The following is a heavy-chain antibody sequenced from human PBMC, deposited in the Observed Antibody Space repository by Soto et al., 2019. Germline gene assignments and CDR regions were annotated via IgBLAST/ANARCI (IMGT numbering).Heavy chain of an antibody. J-gene: IGHJ4*02. Sequence: SETLSLTCTVSCGSIDSYYWSWIRHPPGKGLEWIGYIYYSGSTNYNPSLKSRVTISVDTSKNQFSLKLSSVTAADTAVYYCARATLNTVVVVAATYFDYWGQGTLVTVS. CDR3: ARATLNTVVVVAATYFDY. CDR1: CGSIDSYY. CDR2: IYYSGST. V-gene: IGHV4-59*08. D-gene: IGHD2-15*01.